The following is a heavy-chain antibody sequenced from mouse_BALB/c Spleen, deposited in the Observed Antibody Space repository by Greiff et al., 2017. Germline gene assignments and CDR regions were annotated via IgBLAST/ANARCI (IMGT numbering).Heavy chain of an antibody. J-gene: IGHJ4*01. Sequence: QVQLQQPGAELVRPGASVKLSCKASGYTFTSYWINWVKQRPGQGLEWIGNIYPSDSYTNYNQKFKDKATLTVDKSSSTAYMQLSSPTSEDSAVYYCTRSRDGNYAMDYWGQGTSVTFSS. D-gene: IGHD2-1*01. CDR3: TRSRDGNYAMDY. CDR2: IYPSDSYT. V-gene: IGHV1-69*02. CDR1: GYTFTSYW.